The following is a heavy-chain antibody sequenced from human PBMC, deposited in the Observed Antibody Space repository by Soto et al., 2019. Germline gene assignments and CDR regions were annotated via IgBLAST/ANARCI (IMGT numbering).Heavy chain of an antibody. Sequence: SETLSLTCDVSGDTISTGGYTWAWIRQPPGKALEWIGHTYHSGNPYYNPSLKSRVTISVDRSKNQFSLKVRSVTAADTAVYFCARVVGIRAYYYYGMDVWGQGTTVTVSS. J-gene: IGHJ6*02. CDR2: TYHSGNP. V-gene: IGHV4-30-2*01. CDR1: GDTISTGGYT. D-gene: IGHD2-15*01. CDR3: ARVVGIRAYYYYGMDV.